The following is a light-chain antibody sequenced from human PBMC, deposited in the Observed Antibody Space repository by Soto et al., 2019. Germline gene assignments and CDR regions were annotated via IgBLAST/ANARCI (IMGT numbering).Light chain of an antibody. CDR2: GAT. Sequence: DIQMTQSPSSLSASVGDRVTITCRASQDIENYLAWYQQRPGKVPKLLIYGATTLQLGVPSRFSGSGSGTDFTLTISSLQPEDVATYYCQNCKSAVFTFGPGTKVDTK. J-gene: IGKJ3*01. V-gene: IGKV1-27*01. CDR1: QDIENY. CDR3: QNCKSAVFT.